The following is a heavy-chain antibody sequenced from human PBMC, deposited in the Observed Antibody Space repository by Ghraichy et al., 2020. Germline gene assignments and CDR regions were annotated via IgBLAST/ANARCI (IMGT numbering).Heavy chain of an antibody. CDR2: ISGSGGST. CDR3: AKDPGLATIFGVGPYGMDV. V-gene: IGHV3-23*01. Sequence: GGSLRLSCAASGFTFSSYAMTWVRQAPGKGLEWVSAISGSGGSTYYADSVEGRFTISRDNSKNTVYLQVNSLSVEDTAVYYCAKDPGLATIFGVGPYGMDVWGQGTTVTVSS. CDR1: GFTFSSYA. J-gene: IGHJ6*02. D-gene: IGHD3-3*01.